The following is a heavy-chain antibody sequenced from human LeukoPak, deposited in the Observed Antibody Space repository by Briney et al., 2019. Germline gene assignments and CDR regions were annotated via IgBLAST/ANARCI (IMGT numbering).Heavy chain of an antibody. CDR2: IYPGDSDT. CDR3: AKRGGTGAPFYGMDV. J-gene: IGHJ6*02. D-gene: IGHD1-1*01. V-gene: IGHV5-51*01. CDR1: EYSFTSHW. Sequence: GESLKISCKGSEYSFTSHWIGWVRQMPGKGLEWMGIIYPGDSDTKYSPSFQGQVTISTDKSISTAYLQWGSLKASDTAMYYCAKRGGTGAPFYGMDVWGQGTTVTVSS.